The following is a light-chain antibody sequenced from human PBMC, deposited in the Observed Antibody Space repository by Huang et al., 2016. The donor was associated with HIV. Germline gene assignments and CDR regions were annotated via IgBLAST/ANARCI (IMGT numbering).Light chain of an antibody. V-gene: IGKV3-20*01. Sequence: EIVLTQSPDTLSLSPGERATVSCRVSQTIKNIYLAWYQQKPGQGPRLLIYGASSRATDIPDRFSGSGSGTDFTITINRLEPEDFAVYYCQQYDSSQGISFGQGTRLEMK. CDR3: QQYDSSQGIS. J-gene: IGKJ5*01. CDR1: QTIKNIY. CDR2: GAS.